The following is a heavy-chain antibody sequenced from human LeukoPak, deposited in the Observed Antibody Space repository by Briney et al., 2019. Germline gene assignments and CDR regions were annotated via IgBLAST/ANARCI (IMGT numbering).Heavy chain of an antibody. D-gene: IGHD6-19*01. Sequence: GESLKISCKVSGSSFTTYWIGWVRQMPGKGLEWMGIIYPGDSVTRYSPSFQGQVTISADKSISTAYLQWSSLQASDTAMYYCVRLGLYSSGGYYFDYWGQGTLVTVSS. V-gene: IGHV5-51*01. J-gene: IGHJ4*02. CDR2: IYPGDSVT. CDR3: VRLGLYSSGGYYFDY. CDR1: GSSFTTYW.